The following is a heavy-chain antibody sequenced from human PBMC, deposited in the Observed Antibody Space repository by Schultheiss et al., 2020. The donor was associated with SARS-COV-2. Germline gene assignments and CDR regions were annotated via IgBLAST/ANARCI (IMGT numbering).Heavy chain of an antibody. CDR1: GGSISSYY. D-gene: IGHD2-2*01. CDR3: ARGFVVVPAAGYYYYYMDV. V-gene: IGHV4-59*12. CDR2: IYYSGST. Sequence: GSLRLSCTVSGGSISSYYWSWIRQPPGKGLEWIGYIYYSGSTNYNPSLKSRVTISVDTSKNQFSLKLSSVTAADTAVYYCARGFVVVPAAGYYYYYMDVWGKGTTVTVSS. J-gene: IGHJ6*03.